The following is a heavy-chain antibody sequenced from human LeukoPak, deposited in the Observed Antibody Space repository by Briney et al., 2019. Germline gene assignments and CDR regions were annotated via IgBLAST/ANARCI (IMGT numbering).Heavy chain of an antibody. J-gene: IGHJ4*02. Sequence: SETLSLTCAVYGGSFSGYYWSWIRQPPGKGLEWIGEINHSGSTNYNPSLKSRVTISVDTSKNQFSLKLSSVTAADTAVYYCAKRSAAGTVGYFDYWGQGSLVTVSS. V-gene: IGHV4-34*01. CDR3: AKRSAAGTVGYFDY. D-gene: IGHD6-13*01. CDR1: GGSFSGYY. CDR2: INHSGST.